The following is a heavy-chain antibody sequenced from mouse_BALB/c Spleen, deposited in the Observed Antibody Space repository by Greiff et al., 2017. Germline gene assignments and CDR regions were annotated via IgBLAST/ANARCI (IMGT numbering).Heavy chain of an antibody. J-gene: IGHJ2*01. D-gene: IGHD2-4*01. V-gene: IGHV1-69*02. CDR2: IYPSDSYT. CDR1: GYTFTSYW. CDR3: TRSTMITRYFDY. Sequence: QVQLQQPGAELVRPGASVKLSCKASGYTFTSYWINWVKQRPGQVLEWIGNIYPSDSYTNYNQKFKDKATLTVDKSSSTAYMQLSSPTSEDSAVYYCTRSTMITRYFDYWGQGTTLTVSS.